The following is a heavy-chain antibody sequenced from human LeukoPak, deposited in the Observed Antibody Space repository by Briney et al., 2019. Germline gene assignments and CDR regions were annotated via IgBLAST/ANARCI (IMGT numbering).Heavy chain of an antibody. D-gene: IGHD3-22*01. V-gene: IGHV3-23*01. CDR2: ISGSGSNT. J-gene: IGHJ4*02. CDR1: GFTFSTYG. Sequence: GGSLRLSCAASGFTFSTYGMSWVRQAPGKGLEWVSAISGSGSNTYYADSVKGRFTISRDDSKNTRYLQMNSLRAEDTAVYFCARRSGYLDYWGQGTLVTVSS. CDR3: ARRSGYLDY.